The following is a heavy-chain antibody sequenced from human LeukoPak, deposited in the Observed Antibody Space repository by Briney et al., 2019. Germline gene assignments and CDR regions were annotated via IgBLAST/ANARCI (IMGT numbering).Heavy chain of an antibody. D-gene: IGHD3-3*01. CDR2: ISSSSSYI. V-gene: IGHV3-21*01. Sequence: PGGSLRLSCAASGFTFSSYSMNWVRQAPGKGLEWVSSISSSSSYIYYADSVKGRFTISRDNAENSLYLQMNSLRAEDTAVYYCATFTIFGVDKDFDYWGQGTLVTVSS. CDR1: GFTFSSYS. J-gene: IGHJ4*02. CDR3: ATFTIFGVDKDFDY.